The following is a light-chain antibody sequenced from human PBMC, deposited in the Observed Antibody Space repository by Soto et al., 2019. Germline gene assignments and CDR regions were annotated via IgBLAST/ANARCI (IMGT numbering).Light chain of an antibody. V-gene: IGKV3-20*01. CDR3: QQYGIV. CDR1: QSVRSN. Sequence: EIVMTQSPATLSVSPGERVTLSCRASQSVRSNLAWYQQKPGQAPRLLIYSASSRATGIPDRFSGSGSGTHFTLTISRLEPEDFAVYYCQQYGIVFGPGTKVDIK. J-gene: IGKJ3*01. CDR2: SAS.